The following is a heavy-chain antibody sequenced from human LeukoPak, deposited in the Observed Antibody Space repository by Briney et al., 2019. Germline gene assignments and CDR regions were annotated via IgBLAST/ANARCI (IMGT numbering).Heavy chain of an antibody. CDR3: ARGGIVVVPAAIGFDP. V-gene: IGHV3-23*01. CDR2: IGGSGTST. D-gene: IGHD2-2*02. J-gene: IGHJ5*02. CDR1: GFTFSNYG. Sequence: GGSLRLSCAASGFTFSNYGMSWVRQAPGKGLEWVSAIGGSGTSTYYADSVKGRFTISRDNSKNTLYLQMNSLRAEDTAVYYCARGGIVVVPAAIGFDPWGQGTLVTVSS.